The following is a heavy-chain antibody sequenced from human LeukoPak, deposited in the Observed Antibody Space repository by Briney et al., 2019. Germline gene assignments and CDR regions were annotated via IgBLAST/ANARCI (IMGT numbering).Heavy chain of an antibody. J-gene: IGHJ4*02. CDR2: IIPIFGTA. V-gene: IGHV1-69*01. D-gene: IGHD2-2*01. Sequence: TVKVTCTASGGSFSSYVWSWVRQDPGQGLEWMGGIIPIFGTANYAQKFQGRVTFTADESTSTAYMELTSLRPEDTAVYYCARVSYPWNYFDYWGQGTLVTVSS. CDR1: GGSFSSYV. CDR3: ARVSYPWNYFDY.